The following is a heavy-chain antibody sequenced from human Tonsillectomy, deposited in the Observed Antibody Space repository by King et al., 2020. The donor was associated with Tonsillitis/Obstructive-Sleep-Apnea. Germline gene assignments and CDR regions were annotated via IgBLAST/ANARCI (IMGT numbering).Heavy chain of an antibody. CDR1: GGSISTYY. V-gene: IGHV4-59*01. CDR2: IFYGGST. D-gene: IGHD6-19*01. J-gene: IGHJ6*03. Sequence: QLQESGPGLVKPSETLSLTCTVSGGSISTYYWSWVRQPPGKGLEWVGHIFYGGSTNYNPSLKSRVTISVYTSQNQFSLKLSDVTAADTAMYVCARGGVVHGPGWYYYYMDVWGKGTTVIVSS. CDR3: ARGGVVHGPGWYYYYMDV.